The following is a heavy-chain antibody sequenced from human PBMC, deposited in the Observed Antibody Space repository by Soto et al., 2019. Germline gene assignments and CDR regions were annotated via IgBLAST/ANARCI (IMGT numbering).Heavy chain of an antibody. V-gene: IGHV1-2*02. J-gene: IGHJ6*01. D-gene: IGHD6-6*01. CDR1: GYTFTGYY. Sequence: QVQLVQSGPEVKKPGASVKVSCKASGYTFTGYYVHWVRQAPGQGLEWMGWINPNNGGTNYAQKFQGRITLTRDTSTSTAYMDLHSLTSDDTAVYYCARVRSSLAANGGNHGMDVW. CDR3: ARVRSSLAANGGNHGMDV. CDR2: INPNNGGT.